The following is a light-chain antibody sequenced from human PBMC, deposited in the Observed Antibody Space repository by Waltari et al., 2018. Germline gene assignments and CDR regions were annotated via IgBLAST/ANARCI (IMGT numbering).Light chain of an antibody. CDR2: YDT. J-gene: IGLJ1*01. V-gene: IGLV3-21*04. CDR1: NIGSYR. CDR3: QVWHAAIDPGV. Sequence: SYVLTQPPSVSVAPGETARVTCGGDNIGSYRVPWYQQKPGQAPVLVIRYDTDRPSGIPERFSGSNSANTATLTISRVEAGDEANYYCQVWHAAIDPGVFGTGTEVTV.